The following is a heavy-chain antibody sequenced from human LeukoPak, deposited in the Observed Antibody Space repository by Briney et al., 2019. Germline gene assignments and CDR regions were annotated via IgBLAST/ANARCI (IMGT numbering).Heavy chain of an antibody. Sequence: PGGSLRLSCAASGFSLSDAWMSWIRQAPGKGLEWIGRIKSKTDGGRTDYAALAKGRFTVSRDDSKNMLYLQMNSLKTEDTAVYSCTTDKGREGSGDPNDYWGQGTLVTVSS. CDR3: TTDKGREGSGDPNDY. V-gene: IGHV3-15*01. CDR2: IKSKTDGGRT. J-gene: IGHJ4*02. D-gene: IGHD1-26*01. CDR1: GFSLSDAW.